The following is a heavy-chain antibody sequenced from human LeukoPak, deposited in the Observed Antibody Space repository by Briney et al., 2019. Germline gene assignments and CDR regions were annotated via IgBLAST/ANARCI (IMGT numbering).Heavy chain of an antibody. D-gene: IGHD3-16*02. V-gene: IGHV1-2*04. Sequence: ASVKVSCKASGYTFTGYYMHWVRQAPGQGLEWMGWINPNSGGTNYAQKFQGWVTMTRDTSISTAYMELSRLRSDDTAVYYCARGGTYYDYVWGSYRSHYFDYWGQGTLVTVSS. J-gene: IGHJ4*02. CDR3: ARGGTYYDYVWGSYRSHYFDY. CDR1: GYTFTGYY. CDR2: INPNSGGT.